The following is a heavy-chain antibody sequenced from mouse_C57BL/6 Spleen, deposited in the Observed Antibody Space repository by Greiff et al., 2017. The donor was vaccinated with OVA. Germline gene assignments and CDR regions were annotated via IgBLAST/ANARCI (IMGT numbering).Heavy chain of an antibody. J-gene: IGHJ1*03. CDR2: IHPKSGST. CDR3: AREGYDGYPGGCFSI. D-gene: IGHD2-3*01. Sequence: QVQLQQPGAELVKPGASVKLSCKASGYTFTSYWMHWVKQRPGQGLEWIGMIHPKSGSTNYNEKFKSKATLTVDKSSSTANMQLSSLTSEDSAVSYCAREGYDGYPGGCFSIWGTGPTVTVSS. CDR1: GYTFTSYW. V-gene: IGHV1-64*01.